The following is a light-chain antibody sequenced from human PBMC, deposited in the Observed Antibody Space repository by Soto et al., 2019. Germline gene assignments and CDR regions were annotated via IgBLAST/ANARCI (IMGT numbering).Light chain of an antibody. CDR2: DVS. CDR1: SSDVGGYNY. Sequence: QSALTQPASVSGSPGQSIAISCTGTSSDVGGYNYVSWYQQHPGKVPKLMIYDVSGRPSGVSNRFSGSKSGNTASLTISGLQAEDEADYYCSSYTSDSTYVFGTVTKRTVL. CDR3: SSYTSDSTYV. J-gene: IGLJ1*01. V-gene: IGLV2-14*03.